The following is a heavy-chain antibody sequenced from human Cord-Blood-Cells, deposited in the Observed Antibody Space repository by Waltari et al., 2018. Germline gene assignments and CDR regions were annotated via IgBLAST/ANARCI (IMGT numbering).Heavy chain of an antibody. D-gene: IGHD3-10*01. CDR2: IYYSGST. J-gene: IGHJ6*03. V-gene: IGHV4-39*07. CDR3: ARITMVRGVIYYYYYYMDV. CDR1: GGSISSSSYY. Sequence: QLQLQESGPGLVKPSETLSLTCTVSGGSISSSSYYWGWIRQPPGKGLEWIGSIYYSGSTYANPPLKSRVTISVDTSKNQFSLKLSSVTAADTAVYYCARITMVRGVIYYYYYYMDVWGKGTTVTVSS.